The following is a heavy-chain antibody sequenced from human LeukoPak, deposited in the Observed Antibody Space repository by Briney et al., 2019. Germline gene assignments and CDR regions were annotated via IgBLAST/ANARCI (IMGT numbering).Heavy chain of an antibody. J-gene: IGHJ4*02. D-gene: IGHD2-15*01. Sequence: GGSLRLSCEDSGFSFGGFYMHWVRQAPGKGLEWVSAISGSGGSTYYADSVKGRFTISRDNSKNTLYLQMNSLRAEDTAVYYCAKNPVKLIVVVVAACLDYWGQGTLVTVSS. CDR2: ISGSGGST. CDR1: GFSFGGFY. CDR3: AKNPVKLIVVVVAACLDY. V-gene: IGHV3-23*01.